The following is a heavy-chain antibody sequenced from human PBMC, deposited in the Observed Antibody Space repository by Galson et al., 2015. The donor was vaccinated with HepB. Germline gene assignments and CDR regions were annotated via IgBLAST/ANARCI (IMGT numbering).Heavy chain of an antibody. CDR3: ARNPFSSGWYPPRSSTVHFDY. CDR2: INSDGSST. V-gene: IGHV3-74*01. CDR1: GFTFSSYW. Sequence: SLRLSCAASGFTFSSYWMHWVRQAPGKGLVWVSRINSDGSSTSYADSVKGRFTISRDNAKNTLYLQMNSLRAEDTAVYYCARNPFSSGWYPPRSSTVHFDYWGQGTLVTVSS. D-gene: IGHD6-19*01. J-gene: IGHJ4*02.